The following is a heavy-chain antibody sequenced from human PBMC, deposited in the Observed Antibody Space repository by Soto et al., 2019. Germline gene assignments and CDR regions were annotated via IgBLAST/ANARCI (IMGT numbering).Heavy chain of an antibody. CDR2: ISYDGSNK. CDR3: AKGPRILWGGMDV. Sequence: QVQLVESGGGVVQPGRSLRLSCAASGFTFSSYGMHWVRHAPGKGLEWVAVISYDGSNKYYADSVKGRCTISRDNAKNKVYLQMNSLRAEDTAVYYCAKGPRILWGGMDVWGQGTTVTVSS. J-gene: IGHJ6*02. CDR1: GFTFSSYG. D-gene: IGHD3-10*01. V-gene: IGHV3-30*18.